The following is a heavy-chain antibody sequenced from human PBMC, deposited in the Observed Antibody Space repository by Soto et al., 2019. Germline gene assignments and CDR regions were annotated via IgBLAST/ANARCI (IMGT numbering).Heavy chain of an antibody. D-gene: IGHD1-1*01. V-gene: IGHV3-23*01. CDR3: ATLQLGREEVFDS. CDR2: ISGRSGVP. Sequence: EGQLLQSGGDLVQPGGSLRLSCAGSGLTLRSYAMTWIRQTPEKGLEWVSTISGRSGVPSYADSVNGRFTVSRDNSKNTLYLQMNSLRDEDTAVYYCATLQLGREEVFDSWGQGTLVTVSS. J-gene: IGHJ4*02. CDR1: GLTLRSYA.